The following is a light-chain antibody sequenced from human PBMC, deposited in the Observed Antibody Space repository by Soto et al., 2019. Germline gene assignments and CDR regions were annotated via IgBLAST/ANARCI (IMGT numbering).Light chain of an antibody. J-gene: IGKJ1*01. CDR1: QSISAW. V-gene: IGKV1-5*03. Sequence: DIQMTQSPSTLSASVGDRVTITCRASQSISAWLAWYQQKPGKAPKLLIYKASTLESGVPSRFSGSGSGTEFTLTISSLQPDGFATYYCQQYNNNASWTFGQGTKVQIK. CDR3: QQYNNNASWT. CDR2: KAS.